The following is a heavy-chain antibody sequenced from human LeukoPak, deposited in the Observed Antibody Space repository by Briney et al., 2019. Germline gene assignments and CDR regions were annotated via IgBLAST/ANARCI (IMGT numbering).Heavy chain of an antibody. V-gene: IGHV3-48*02. CDR2: IRSGGSPI. J-gene: IGHJ4*02. CDR3: VRDPDALDY. Sequence: GGSLRLSCAASGFTFSSYSMNWVRQAPGKGLEWVSYIRSGGSPIHYADSVKGRFTISRDNAKNALYLQMNSLRDEDTAVYYCVRDPDALDYWGQGTPVTVSS. CDR1: GFTFSSYS.